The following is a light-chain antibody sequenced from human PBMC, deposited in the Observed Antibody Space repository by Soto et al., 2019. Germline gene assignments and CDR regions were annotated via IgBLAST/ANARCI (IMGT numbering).Light chain of an antibody. CDR1: QSVSTNY. J-gene: IGKJ1*01. CDR2: GAH. V-gene: IGKV3-20*01. CDR3: QQYHSLPRT. Sequence: VLSQSPSTLSLSPGDGATLSCRASQSVSTNYLAWFQQKPGQAPRLLIYGAHIRAIGIADRFRGSGSGTDFTLTISRLEPEDFAVYYCQQYHSLPRTFGQGTKVDI.